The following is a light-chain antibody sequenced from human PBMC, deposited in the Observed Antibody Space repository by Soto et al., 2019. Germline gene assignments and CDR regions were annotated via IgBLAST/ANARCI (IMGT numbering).Light chain of an antibody. Sequence: QTVVTQEPSFSVSPGGTVTLTCGLTSGSVSSSYYPSWSQQTPGQAPRSLIYTTSTRSSGVPDRFSGSILGNKAALIITGAQADDEAHYYCALYMVGGIWVFGGGTKVTVL. CDR2: TTS. CDR3: ALYMVGGIWV. CDR1: SGSVSSSYY. J-gene: IGLJ3*02. V-gene: IGLV8-61*01.